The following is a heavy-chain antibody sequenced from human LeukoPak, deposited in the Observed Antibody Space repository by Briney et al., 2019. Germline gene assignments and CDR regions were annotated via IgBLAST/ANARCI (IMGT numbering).Heavy chain of an antibody. CDR2: INPSGGST. Sequence: ASVKVSCKASGYTFTSYYMHWVRQAPGQGLEWMGIINPSGGSTSYAQKFQGRVTMTRDTSTGTVYMELSSLRSEDTAVYYCARAAYYYDSSGYLMYWGQGTLVTVSS. V-gene: IGHV1-46*01. D-gene: IGHD3-22*01. J-gene: IGHJ4*02. CDR3: ARAAYYYDSSGYLMY. CDR1: GYTFTSYY.